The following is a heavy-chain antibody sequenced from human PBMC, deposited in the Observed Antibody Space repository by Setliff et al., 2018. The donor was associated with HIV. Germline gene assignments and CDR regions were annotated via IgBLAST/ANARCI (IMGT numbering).Heavy chain of an antibody. CDR1: GYTFTGYY. CDR3: ARAGGGATDQAFDI. CDR2: INPNSGGT. J-gene: IGHJ3*02. V-gene: IGHV1-2*02. D-gene: IGHD2-2*01. Sequence: GASVKVSCKASGYTFTGYYMHWVRQAPGQGLEWMGWINPNSGGTTYAQKFQGRVTMTRDTSISTAYMELSNLRSDDSAVYYCARAGGGATDQAFDIWGQGAMVTVSS.